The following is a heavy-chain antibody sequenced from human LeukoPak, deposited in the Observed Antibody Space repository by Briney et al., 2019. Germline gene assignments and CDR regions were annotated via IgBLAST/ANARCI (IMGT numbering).Heavy chain of an antibody. J-gene: IGHJ4*02. V-gene: IGHV1-69*13. D-gene: IGHD2-15*01. CDR1: GGTFSSYA. Sequence: VKVSCKASGGTFSSYAISWVRQAPGQGLEWMGGIIPIFGTANYAQKFQGRVTITADESTSTAYMELGSLRSEDTAVYYCASPWEEGYCSGGSCYSFDYWGQGTLVTVSS. CDR3: ASPWEEGYCSGGSCYSFDY. CDR2: IIPIFGTA.